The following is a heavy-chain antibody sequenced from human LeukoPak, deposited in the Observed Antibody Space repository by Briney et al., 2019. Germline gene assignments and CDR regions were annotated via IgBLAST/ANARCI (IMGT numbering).Heavy chain of an antibody. Sequence: GGSLRLSCAASGFTFSTYWMTWVRQAPGQGPEWLANINPTGRETFYVDPVKGRFTISRDNAKNLLYLQMSSLRGGDTAVYYCGGFGYEAAVDLWGQGTLVTVSS. J-gene: IGHJ4*02. CDR1: GFTFSTYW. CDR3: GGFGYEAAVDL. V-gene: IGHV3-7*01. CDR2: INPTGRET. D-gene: IGHD6-13*01.